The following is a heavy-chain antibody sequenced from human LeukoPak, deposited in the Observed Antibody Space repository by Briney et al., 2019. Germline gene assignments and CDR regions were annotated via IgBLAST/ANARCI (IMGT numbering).Heavy chain of an antibody. J-gene: IGHJ4*02. CDR2: ISAYNGNT. D-gene: IGHD3-22*01. CDR3: ARFEGYYGSSGYFFSSGFDY. CDR1: GYTFTSYG. V-gene: IGHV1-18*01. Sequence: EASVKVSCKASGYTFTSYGISWVRQAPGQGLEWMGWISAYNGNTNYAQKLQGRVTMTTDTSTSTAYMELRSLRSDDTAVYYCARFEGYYGSSGYFFSSGFDYWGQGTLVTVSS.